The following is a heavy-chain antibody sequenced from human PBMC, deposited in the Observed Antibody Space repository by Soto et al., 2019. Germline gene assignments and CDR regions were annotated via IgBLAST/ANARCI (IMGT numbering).Heavy chain of an antibody. Sequence: SETLSLTCTVSGGSISSSSYYWGWIRQPPGKGLEWIGSIYYSGSSYYNPSLKSRVTISVDTSKNQFSLKLSSVTAADTAVYYFARSELYYYGSGSYYFRGPWGQGPLVPVSS. CDR3: ARSELYYYGSGSYYFRGP. CDR2: IYYSGSS. CDR1: GGSISSSSYY. V-gene: IGHV4-39*01. D-gene: IGHD3-10*01. J-gene: IGHJ5*02.